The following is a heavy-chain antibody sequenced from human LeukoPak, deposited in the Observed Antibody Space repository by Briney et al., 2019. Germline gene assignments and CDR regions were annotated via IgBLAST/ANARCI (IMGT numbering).Heavy chain of an antibody. V-gene: IGHV4-61*02. Sequence: SETLSLTCTVSGGSISSGSYYWSWIRQPAGKGLEWIGRIYTSGSTNYNPSLKSRVTISVDTSKNQFSLKLSSVTAADTAVYYCARGQGYCSSTSCYAPLASYYFDYWGQGTLVTVSS. CDR1: GGSISSGSYY. CDR2: IYTSGST. CDR3: ARGQGYCSSTSCYAPLASYYFDY. D-gene: IGHD2-2*01. J-gene: IGHJ4*02.